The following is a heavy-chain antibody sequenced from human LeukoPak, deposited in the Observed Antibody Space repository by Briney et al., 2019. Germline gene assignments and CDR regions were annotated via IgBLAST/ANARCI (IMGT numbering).Heavy chain of an antibody. CDR2: IYHSGST. CDR1: GYSISSGYY. J-gene: IGHJ5*02. D-gene: IGHD1-26*01. Sequence: SETLSLTCTVSGYSISSGYYWGWIRQPPGKGLEWIGSIYHSGSTYYNPSLKSRVTISVDTSKNQFSLKLSSVTAADTAVYYCARGTSVGATPALFDPWGQGTLVTVSS. CDR3: ARGTSVGATPALFDP. V-gene: IGHV4-38-2*02.